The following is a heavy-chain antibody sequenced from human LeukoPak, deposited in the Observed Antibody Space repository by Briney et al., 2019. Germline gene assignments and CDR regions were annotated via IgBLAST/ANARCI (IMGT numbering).Heavy chain of an antibody. CDR2: MWYDGINK. CDR3: TRRLDD. CDR1: GFTFSHYG. V-gene: IGHV3-33*01. Sequence: GGSLRLSCAASGFTFSHYGLHWVRQAPGKGLEWVAVMWYDGINKYYTDSVKGRFTISRDNAQNSLYLQMNGLRVEDTAVYYCTRRLDDWGQGTLVTVSS. J-gene: IGHJ4*02. D-gene: IGHD3-16*01.